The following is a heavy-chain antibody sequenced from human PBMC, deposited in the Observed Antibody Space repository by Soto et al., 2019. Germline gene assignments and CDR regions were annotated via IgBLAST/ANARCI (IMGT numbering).Heavy chain of an antibody. CDR3: ARPLVVGATGWVFDY. Sequence: QVQLVESGGGVVQPGRSLRLSCAASGFTFSSYAMHWARQAPGKGLEWVAVISYDGSNKYYADSVKGRFTISRDNSKNTLYLQMNSLRAEDTAVYYCARPLVVGATGWVFDYWGQGTLVTVSS. CDR2: ISYDGSNK. V-gene: IGHV3-30-3*01. D-gene: IGHD1-26*01. CDR1: GFTFSSYA. J-gene: IGHJ4*02.